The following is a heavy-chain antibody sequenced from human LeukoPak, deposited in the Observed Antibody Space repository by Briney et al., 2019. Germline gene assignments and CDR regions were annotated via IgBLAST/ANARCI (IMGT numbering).Heavy chain of an antibody. CDR3: ASRKGYDFWSGYYLHGMDV. V-gene: IGHV4-34*08. CDR1: GFTFSSYS. CDR2: INHSGST. Sequence: GSLRLSCAASGFTFSSYSMNWVRQPPGKGLEWIGEINHSGSTNYNPSLKSRVTISVDTSKNQFSLKLSSVTAADTAVYYCASRKGYDFWSGYYLHGMDVWGQGTTVTVSS. J-gene: IGHJ6*02. D-gene: IGHD3-3*01.